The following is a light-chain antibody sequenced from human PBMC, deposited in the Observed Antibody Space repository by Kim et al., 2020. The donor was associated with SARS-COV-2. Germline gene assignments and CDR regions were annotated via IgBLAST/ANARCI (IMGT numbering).Light chain of an antibody. CDR2: GAS. Sequence: EMVMTQSPDTLSVSPGERATLSCRASQSISSKLAWYQQRPGQPPRLLIYGASTRATGIPARFGGSGSGTEFTLTISSLQSEDFAVYYCQQYDTWPQYTFGQGTKLEI. J-gene: IGKJ2*01. CDR3: QQYDTWPQYT. V-gene: IGKV3-15*01. CDR1: QSISSK.